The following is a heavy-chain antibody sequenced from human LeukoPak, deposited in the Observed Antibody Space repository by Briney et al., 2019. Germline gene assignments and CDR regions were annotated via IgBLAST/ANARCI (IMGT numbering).Heavy chain of an antibody. Sequence: GASLRLSCTASGFIFRNYAMSWVRQAPGKGLEWVSAITGSGDSTYYADSVKGRFTISRDNSKNTLYVEMNTLRAEDTAVYYCAKWGDYDILTGYYVSDFWGQGTLVTVSS. D-gene: IGHD3-9*01. CDR3: AKWGDYDILTGYYVSDF. V-gene: IGHV3-23*01. CDR1: GFIFRNYA. CDR2: ITGSGDST. J-gene: IGHJ4*02.